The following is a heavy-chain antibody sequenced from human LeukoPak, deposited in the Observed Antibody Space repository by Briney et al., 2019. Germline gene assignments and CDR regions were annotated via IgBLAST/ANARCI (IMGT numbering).Heavy chain of an antibody. J-gene: IGHJ4*02. CDR1: GGSISSSSYY. D-gene: IGHD3-10*01. Sequence: SETLSLTCTVSGGSISSSSYYWGWIRQPQGKGLVWIGRIYYSGCTYYNPSLKSRVTISVDTSKNQFSLKLSSVTAADTAVYYCARRRGYTYYYGSGSYIDYWGQGTLVTVSS. CDR3: ARRRGYTYYYGSGSYIDY. CDR2: IYYSGCT. V-gene: IGHV4-39*07.